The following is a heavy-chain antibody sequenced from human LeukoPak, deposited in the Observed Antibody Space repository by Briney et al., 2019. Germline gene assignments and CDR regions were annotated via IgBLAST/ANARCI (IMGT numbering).Heavy chain of an antibody. CDR2: INQDGSEK. D-gene: IGHD3-22*01. Sequence: PGGSLRLSCAASGFTFSNYWMSWVRQAPGKGLEWVASINQDGSEKYSVDSVKGRFTISRDNAKNSLYLQMNSLRAEDTAVYYCVRKRYYYDSSANGWFDPWGQGTLVTVSS. CDR3: VRKRYYYDSSANGWFDP. V-gene: IGHV3-7*01. CDR1: GFTFSNYW. J-gene: IGHJ5*02.